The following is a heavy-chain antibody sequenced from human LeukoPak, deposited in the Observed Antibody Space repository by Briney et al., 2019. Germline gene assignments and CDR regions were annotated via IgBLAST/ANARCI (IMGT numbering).Heavy chain of an antibody. CDR3: ARDFSSSWYAFDY. Sequence: SETLSLTCTVSGGSVSSGSYYWCCIRQPPGKGLEWIGYIYYSGSTNYNASLKSRVTISVDTSKNQFSLKLSSVTAADTAVYYCARDFSSSWYAFDYWGQGILVTVSS. CDR1: GGSVSSGSYY. V-gene: IGHV4-61*01. D-gene: IGHD6-13*01. J-gene: IGHJ4*02. CDR2: IYYSGST.